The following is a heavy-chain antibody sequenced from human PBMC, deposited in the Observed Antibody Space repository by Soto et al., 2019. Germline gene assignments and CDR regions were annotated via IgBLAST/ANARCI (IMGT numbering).Heavy chain of an antibody. CDR1: GYTFSDNG. Sequence: GASVKVSCKASGYTFSDNGISWVRQAPGQGLEWMGWISTYTGRTNYAQKFQGRLTMTEDTSTNTAHMELRSLKSGDTAVYYCATRSPRGRRVGVTTVHFDFWGQGTLVTVSS. D-gene: IGHD1-26*01. CDR2: ISTYTGRT. V-gene: IGHV1-18*04. J-gene: IGHJ4*02. CDR3: ATRSPRGRRVGVTTVHFDF.